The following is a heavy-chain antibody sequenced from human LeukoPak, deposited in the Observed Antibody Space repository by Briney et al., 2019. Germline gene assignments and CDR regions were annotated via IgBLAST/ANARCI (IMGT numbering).Heavy chain of an antibody. CDR3: AKDALRFEYSSSSYYFDY. CDR1: GFTFSSYA. V-gene: IGHV3-23*01. CDR2: ISGSGGST. J-gene: IGHJ4*02. Sequence: PGGSLRLSCAASGFTFSSYAMSWVRQAPGKGLEWVSAISGSGGSTYYADSVKGRFTISRDNSKNTLYLQMNSLRAEDTAVYYCAKDALRFEYSSSSYYFDYWGQGTLVTVSS. D-gene: IGHD6-6*01.